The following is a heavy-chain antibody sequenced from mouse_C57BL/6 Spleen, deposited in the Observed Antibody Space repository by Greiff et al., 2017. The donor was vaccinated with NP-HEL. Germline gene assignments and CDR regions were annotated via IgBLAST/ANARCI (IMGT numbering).Heavy chain of an antibody. CDR3: ERGEDYGVGAWFAY. CDR2: INPNNGGT. D-gene: IGHD2-4*01. V-gene: IGHV1-18*01. CDR1: GYTFTDYN. Sequence: EVQLQQSGPELVKPGASVKIPCKASGYTFTDYNMDWVKQSHGKSLEWIGDINPNNGGTISNQKFKGKATLTVDKSSSTAYMELRSLTSEDTAVYYCERGEDYGVGAWFAYWGQGTLVTVSA. J-gene: IGHJ3*01.